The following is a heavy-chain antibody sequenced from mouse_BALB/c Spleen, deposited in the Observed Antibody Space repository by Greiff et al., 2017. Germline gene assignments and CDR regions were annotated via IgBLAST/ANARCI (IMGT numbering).Heavy chain of an antibody. D-gene: IGHD2-4*01. CDR2: ISSGGST. CDR1: GFTFSSYA. CDR3: ALNEYDGAMDY. V-gene: IGHV5-6-5*01. J-gene: IGHJ4*01. Sequence: DVKLVESGGGLVKPGGSLKLSCAASGFTFSSYAMSWVRQTPEKRLEWVASISSGGSTYYPDSVKGRFTISRDNARNILYLQMSSLRSEDTAMYYCALNEYDGAMDYWGQGTSVTVSS.